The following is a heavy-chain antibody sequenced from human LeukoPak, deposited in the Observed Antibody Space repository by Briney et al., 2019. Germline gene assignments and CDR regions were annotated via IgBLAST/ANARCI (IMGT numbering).Heavy chain of an antibody. CDR3: ARASYDTPFDY. D-gene: IGHD3-22*01. Sequence: SETLSLTCTVSGGSISSGSYYWSWIRQPAGKGLEWIGRIYTSGSTNYNPSLKSRVTISVDKSKNQFSLKLSSVTAADTAVYYCARASYDTPFDYWGQGTLVTVSS. CDR1: GGSISSGSYY. J-gene: IGHJ4*02. V-gene: IGHV4-61*02. CDR2: IYTSGST.